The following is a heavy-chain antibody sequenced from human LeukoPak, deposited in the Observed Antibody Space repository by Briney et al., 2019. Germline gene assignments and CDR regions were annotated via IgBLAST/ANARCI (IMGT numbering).Heavy chain of an antibody. J-gene: IGHJ4*02. Sequence: SETLSLTCTVSGYSISSGYYWGWIRQPPGKGLEWLGSIYQTGRTYYNPSLKSRVTMSVDTSKNQFSLKLSSVTAADTAVYYCARDRDMITFGGVLGYWGQGTLVTVSS. V-gene: IGHV4-38-2*02. CDR2: IYQTGRT. CDR3: ARDRDMITFGGVLGY. CDR1: GYSISSGYY. D-gene: IGHD3-16*01.